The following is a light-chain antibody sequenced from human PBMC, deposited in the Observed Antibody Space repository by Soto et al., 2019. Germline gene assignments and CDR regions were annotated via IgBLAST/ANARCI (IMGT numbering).Light chain of an antibody. CDR3: HQYDDGPYT. CDR1: QSVSSN. Sequence: EIVMTQSPATLSLSPGERATLSCRASQSVSSNVAWYQQIPGQTPRLLIYGASTRATRIPVRFSGSGSGAEFTLTISSLQSEDFAVYYCHQYDDGPYTFGQGTKVEI. V-gene: IGKV3-15*01. J-gene: IGKJ2*01. CDR2: GAS.